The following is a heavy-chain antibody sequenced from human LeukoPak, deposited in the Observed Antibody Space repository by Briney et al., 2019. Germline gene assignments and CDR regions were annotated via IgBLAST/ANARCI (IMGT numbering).Heavy chain of an antibody. J-gene: IGHJ2*01. Sequence: SGDSLRLSCAASGFTFSSYAMSWVRQAPGKGLEWVSAIYGSGGSTYYADSVKGRFTISRDNSKNTLYLQMSSLRADDTAVYYCTQGARADTYWYFDLWGRGTLVTVSS. D-gene: IGHD3-16*01. CDR2: IYGSGGST. V-gene: IGHV3-23*01. CDR1: GFTFSSYA. CDR3: TQGARADTYWYFDL.